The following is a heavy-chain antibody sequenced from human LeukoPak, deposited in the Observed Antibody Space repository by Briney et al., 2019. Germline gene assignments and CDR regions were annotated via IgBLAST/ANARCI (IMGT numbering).Heavy chain of an antibody. J-gene: IGHJ6*02. D-gene: IGHD2-15*01. CDR3: AKVSRGYCRGGTCYYYYGMDV. CDR2: ISDSGDAT. V-gene: IGHV3-23*01. Sequence: PGGSLRLSCAASGFTFSSYAMSWVRQAPGKGLEWVSAISDSGDATYYADSVRGRFTISRDNSKNTLYLQMNSLRAEDTAVYYCAKVSRGYCRGGTCYYYYGMDVWGQGTTVTVSS. CDR1: GFTFSSYA.